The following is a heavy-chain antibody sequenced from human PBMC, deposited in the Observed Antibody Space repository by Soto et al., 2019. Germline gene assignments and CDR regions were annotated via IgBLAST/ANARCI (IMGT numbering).Heavy chain of an antibody. J-gene: IGHJ4*02. V-gene: IGHV4-59*08. CDR3: ARPTSWFGDIL. D-gene: IGHD3-10*01. CDR2: IHDSGTT. CDR1: GASITTYY. Sequence: PSETLSLTCSVSGASITTYYWSWFRQSPGKGLEWIGYIHDSGTTKYNASLESRVTISVDTSKTHFFLTLTSVTAADTAVYYCARPTSWFGDILWGQGTLVTVSS.